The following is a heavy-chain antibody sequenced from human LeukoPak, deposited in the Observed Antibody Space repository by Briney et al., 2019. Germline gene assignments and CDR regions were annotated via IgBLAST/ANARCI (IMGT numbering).Heavy chain of an antibody. CDR3: AKSGGYSYGGYDY. Sequence: GGSLRLSCAASGFTFDDYAMHWVRHAPGKGLEWVSGISWNSGSIGYADSVKGRFTISRDNAKNSLYLQMNSLRAEDTALYYCAKSGGYSYGGYDYWGQGTLVTVSS. D-gene: IGHD5-18*01. V-gene: IGHV3-9*01. CDR2: ISWNSGSI. CDR1: GFTFDDYA. J-gene: IGHJ4*02.